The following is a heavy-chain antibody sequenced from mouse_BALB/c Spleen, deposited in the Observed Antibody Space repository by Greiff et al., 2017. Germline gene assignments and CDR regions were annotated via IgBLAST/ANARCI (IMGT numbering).Heavy chain of an antibody. CDR1: GYSITSGYY. J-gene: IGHJ2*01. D-gene: IGHD2-3*01. V-gene: IGHV3-6*02. Sequence: EVKLMESGPGLVKPSQSLSLTCSVTGYSITSGYYWNWIRQFPGNKLEWMGYISYDGSNNYNPSLKNRISITRDTSKNQFFLKLNSVTTEDTATYYCARIYDGYSDYWGQGTTLTVSS. CDR3: ARIYDGYSDY. CDR2: ISYDGSN.